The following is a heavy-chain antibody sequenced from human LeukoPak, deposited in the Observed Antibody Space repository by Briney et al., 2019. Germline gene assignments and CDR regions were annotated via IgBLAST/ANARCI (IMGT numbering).Heavy chain of an antibody. D-gene: IGHD2-15*01. CDR3: VRGGESTWS. Sequence: QSGGSLRLSCAASGFTFSSYWMHWVRQAPGKGPVWVSRINNDGSGTTYADSVKGRFTISRDDAKNTLYLQMNSLRAEDTAVYYCVRGGESTWSWGQGPWSPSPQ. CDR2: INNDGSGT. CDR1: GFTFSSYW. J-gene: IGHJ5*02. V-gene: IGHV3-74*01.